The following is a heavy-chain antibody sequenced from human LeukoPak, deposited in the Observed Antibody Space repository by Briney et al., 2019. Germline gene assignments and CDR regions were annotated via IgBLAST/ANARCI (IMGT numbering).Heavy chain of an antibody. D-gene: IGHD4-23*01. CDR2: MNPNSGNT. Sequence: ASVKLSCKASVYTFTSYDINWVRQATGQGLEWMGWMNPNSGNTGYAQNFQGRVTMTRNTSISTAYMELSRLRSDDTAVYYCASEGSSGGNTNAFDIWGQGTMVTVSS. CDR1: VYTFTSYD. V-gene: IGHV1-8*01. CDR3: ASEGSSGGNTNAFDI. J-gene: IGHJ3*02.